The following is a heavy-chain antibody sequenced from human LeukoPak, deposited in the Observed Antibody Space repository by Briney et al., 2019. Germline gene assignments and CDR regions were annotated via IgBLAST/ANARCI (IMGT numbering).Heavy chain of an antibody. CDR1: GYTFTSYA. Sequence: ASVKVSCKASGYTFTSYAMHWVRQAPGQRLEWMGWINAGNGNTKYSQKFQGRVTITRDTSASTAYMELSSLRSDDTAVYYCARDYLSDVVVVPAAIQGVDVDYWGQGTLVTVSS. J-gene: IGHJ4*02. V-gene: IGHV1-3*01. CDR2: INAGNGNT. CDR3: ARDYLSDVVVVPAAIQGVDVDY. D-gene: IGHD2-2*02.